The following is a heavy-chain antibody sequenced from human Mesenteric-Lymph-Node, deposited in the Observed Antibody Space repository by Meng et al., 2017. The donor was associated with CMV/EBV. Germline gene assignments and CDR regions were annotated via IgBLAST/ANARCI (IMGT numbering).Heavy chain of an antibody. J-gene: IGHJ4*02. CDR1: GYTFTSYA. D-gene: IGHD3-10*01. V-gene: IGHV7-4-1*02. CDR3: ARGMVRGDF. CDR2: INTNTGNP. Sequence: MVSCKASGYTFTSYAMSWVRQAPGQGLEWMGWINTNTGNPTYAQGFTGRFVFSLDTSVSAAYLEISSLRTEDTAVYYCARGMVRGDFWGQGALVTVSS.